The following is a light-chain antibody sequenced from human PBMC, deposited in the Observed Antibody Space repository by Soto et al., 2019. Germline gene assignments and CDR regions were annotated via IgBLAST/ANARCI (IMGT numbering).Light chain of an antibody. CDR2: SND. Sequence: QSVLTQPPSASGTPGQRVTISCSGSSSNIGSNYVYWYQQLPGTAPKLLIYSNDQRPSGVPDRFSGSKSGTSASLAISGLQSEDEADYYCAAWDDSLKGPVFGGGTKLTVL. J-gene: IGLJ2*01. V-gene: IGLV1-44*01. CDR3: AAWDDSLKGPV. CDR1: SSNIGSNY.